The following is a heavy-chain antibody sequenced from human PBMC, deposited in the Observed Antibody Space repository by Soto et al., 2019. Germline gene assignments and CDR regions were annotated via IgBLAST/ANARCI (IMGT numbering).Heavy chain of an antibody. CDR1: GGSISSYY. V-gene: IGHV4-4*07. CDR3: ARDLEGYCSSTSCSGDYYYGMDV. J-gene: IGHJ6*02. Sequence: SETLSLTCTVSGGSISSYYWSWIRQPAGKGLEWIGRIYTSGSTNYNPSLKSRVTMSVDTSKNQFSLKLSSVTAADTAVYYCARDLEGYCSSTSCSGDYYYGMDVWGQGTTVTVSS. CDR2: IYTSGST. D-gene: IGHD2-2*01.